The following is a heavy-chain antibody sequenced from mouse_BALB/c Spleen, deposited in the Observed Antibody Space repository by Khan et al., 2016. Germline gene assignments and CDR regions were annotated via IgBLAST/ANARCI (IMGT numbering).Heavy chain of an antibody. J-gene: IGHJ3*01. CDR1: GFNIKDTY. D-gene: IGHD2-4*01. Sequence: EVQLQESGAELVKPGASVKLSCTASGFNIKDTYMHWVKQRPEQGLEWIGRIDPANGNTKYDPKFQGKATITADTSSNTAYLQLSSLTSEDTAVYYCARFPYDYGVGFAYWGQGTLVTVSA. V-gene: IGHV14-3*02. CDR3: ARFPYDYGVGFAY. CDR2: IDPANGNT.